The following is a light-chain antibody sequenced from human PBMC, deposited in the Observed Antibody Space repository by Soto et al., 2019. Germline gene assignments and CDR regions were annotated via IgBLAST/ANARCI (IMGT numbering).Light chain of an antibody. Sequence: QSALTQPRSVSGSPGQSVTISCTGTSSDVGGYNYVSWYQQHPGKAPKLMIYDVSKRPSGVPDRFSGSKSANTASLTISGLQAEDEADYYCGAWDDRLTVYVFGSGTKVTVL. CDR3: GAWDDRLTVYV. CDR2: DVS. V-gene: IGLV2-11*01. J-gene: IGLJ1*01. CDR1: SSDVGGYNY.